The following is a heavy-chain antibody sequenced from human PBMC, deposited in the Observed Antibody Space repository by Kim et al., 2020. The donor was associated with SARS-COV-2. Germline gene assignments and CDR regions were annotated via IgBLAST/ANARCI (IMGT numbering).Heavy chain of an antibody. D-gene: IGHD6-19*01. CDR3: VREAVAGTLSGPIDY. Sequence: GGSLRLSCAASGFTFSSYSMNWVRQAPGKGLEWISYIIGSSSAMYYADSVKGRFTISRDNAKTSLYLQMNSLRAEDTAVYYCVREAVAGTLSGPIDYWGQGTLVTVSS. CDR1: GFTFSSYS. V-gene: IGHV3-48*04. CDR2: IIGSSSAM. J-gene: IGHJ4*02.